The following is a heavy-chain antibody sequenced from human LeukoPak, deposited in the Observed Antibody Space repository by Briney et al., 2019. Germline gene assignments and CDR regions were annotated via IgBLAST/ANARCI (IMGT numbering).Heavy chain of an antibody. D-gene: IGHD3-22*01. Sequence: HPGGSLRLSCAASGFTFSSYGMHWVRQAPGKGLEWVAVIWYDGSNKYYADSVKGRFTISRDNSKNTLYLQMNSLRAEDTAVYYCARDPMTGAVDYWGQGTLVTVSS. CDR3: ARDPMTGAVDY. CDR1: GFTFSSYG. J-gene: IGHJ4*02. V-gene: IGHV3-33*01. CDR2: IWYDGSNK.